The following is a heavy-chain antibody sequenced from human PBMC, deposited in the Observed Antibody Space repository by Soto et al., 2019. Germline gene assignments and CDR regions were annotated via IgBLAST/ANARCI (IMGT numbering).Heavy chain of an antibody. D-gene: IGHD3-16*01. V-gene: IGHV4-31*11. CDR1: GGSISSDTYY. CDR2: ISHNAVT. CDR3: ARGQIVMLN. J-gene: IGHJ4*02. Sequence: SETLSLTCAVFGGSISSDTYYWSWIRQYPGRGLEWIGYISHNAVTWYNPSLHSRVNISIDKSANHFSLTLKSVTAADTAVYYCARGQIVMLNWGQGTLVTVSS.